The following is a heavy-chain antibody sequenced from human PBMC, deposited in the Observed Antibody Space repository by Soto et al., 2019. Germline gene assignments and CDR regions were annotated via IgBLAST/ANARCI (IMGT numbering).Heavy chain of an antibody. D-gene: IGHD3-22*01. CDR2: ITTTSSTM. J-gene: IGHJ6*02. V-gene: IGHV3-48*02. CDR3: ARDSSGRQYYGMDV. CDR1: GFVFGDYS. Sequence: LRLSCTPFGFVFGDYSMNWVRQAPGKGLEWISYITTTSSTMYYADSVKGRFTISRDNAKNSLYLQMNSLRDEDTAVYYCARDSSGRQYYGMDVWGQGTTVTVSS.